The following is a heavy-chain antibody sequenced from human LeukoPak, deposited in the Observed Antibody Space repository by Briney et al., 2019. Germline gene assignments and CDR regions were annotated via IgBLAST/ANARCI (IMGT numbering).Heavy chain of an antibody. D-gene: IGHD3-22*01. CDR3: AKYCKLSGYYLGGYDY. CDR1: GFTFINYA. V-gene: IGHV3-23*01. CDR2: ITSDEKT. J-gene: IGHJ4*01. Sequence: PGGSLRLSCAASGFTFINYAMGWVRQAPGKGLEWVSAITSDEKTFYADSVKGRFTISRDNSKNTLHLQMNSLRAEDTAVYYCAKYCKLSGYYLGGYDYWGHGTLVTVSS.